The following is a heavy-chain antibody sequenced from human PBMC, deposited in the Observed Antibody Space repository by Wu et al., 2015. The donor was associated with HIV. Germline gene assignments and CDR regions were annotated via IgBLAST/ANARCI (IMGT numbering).Heavy chain of an antibody. V-gene: IGHV1-69*13. D-gene: IGHD3-22*01. CDR3: ARDHFDSSGCRAFDV. Sequence: VQLVQSGTEVKKPGSSVKVSCKASGGTLNNYAISWVRQAPGQGLEWMGRIIPVFGITKYTQEFEGRVSITADESTNTAYMELRSLRSEDTALYFCARDHFDSSGCRAFDVRSQGTMVSVSS. CDR1: GGTLNNYA. J-gene: IGHJ3*01. CDR2: IIPVFGIT.